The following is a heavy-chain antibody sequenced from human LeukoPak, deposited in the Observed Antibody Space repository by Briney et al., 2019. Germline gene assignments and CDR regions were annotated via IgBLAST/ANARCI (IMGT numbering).Heavy chain of an antibody. Sequence: GASVKVSCKASGYTFTRYFMYWVRQAPGQGLEWMGIINLRGGSTGYAQKFQGRVTMTRDTSTSTVYMELSSLRSEDTAVYYCASGSYLDYWGQGTLVTVSS. CDR1: GYTFTRYF. CDR2: INLRGGST. CDR3: ASGSYLDY. D-gene: IGHD1-26*01. V-gene: IGHV1-46*01. J-gene: IGHJ4*02.